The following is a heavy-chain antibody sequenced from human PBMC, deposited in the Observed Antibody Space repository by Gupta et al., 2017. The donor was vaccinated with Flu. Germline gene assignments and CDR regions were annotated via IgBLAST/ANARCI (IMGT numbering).Heavy chain of an antibody. D-gene: IGHD1-1*01. V-gene: IGHV2-5*02. Sequence: QITLKESGPTLVKPTQTLTLTCTFSGSSLSTSGVGVGWIRQPPGKALEWLVLIYWDDDKRYSPSLKSRLTITKDTSKNQVVLTMTNMDPVDTATYYCAHLFQLELPLRWGQGTMVTVSS. CDR2: IYWDDDK. CDR1: GSSLSTSGVG. CDR3: AHLFQLELPLR. J-gene: IGHJ3*01.